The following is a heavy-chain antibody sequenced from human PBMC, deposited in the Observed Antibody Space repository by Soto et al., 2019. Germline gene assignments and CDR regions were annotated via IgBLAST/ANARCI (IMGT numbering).Heavy chain of an antibody. Sequence: SQTRSLTFAISGDSVSSNSAAGNWIRPSPSRGLEWLGRTYYRSKWYNDYAVSVKSRITINPDTSKNQFSLQLNSVTPEDTAVYYCARGNYDFWSGVHYYFDYWGQGTLVTVSS. J-gene: IGHJ4*02. V-gene: IGHV6-1*01. D-gene: IGHD3-3*01. CDR2: TYYRSKWYN. CDR1: GDSVSSNSAA. CDR3: ARGNYDFWSGVHYYFDY.